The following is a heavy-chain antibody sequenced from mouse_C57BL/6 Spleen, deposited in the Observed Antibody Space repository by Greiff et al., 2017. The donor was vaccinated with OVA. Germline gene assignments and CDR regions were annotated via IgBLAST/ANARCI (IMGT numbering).Heavy chain of an antibody. V-gene: IGHV6-6*01. D-gene: IGHD2-4*01. CDR1: GFTFSDAW. J-gene: IGHJ2*01. Sequence: EVMLVESGGGLVQPGGSMKLSCAASGFTFSDAWMDWVRQSPEKGLEWVAEIRNNANNHATSYAESVKGRFTISIDDSNSSVYLQMNSLRAEDTGIYYCTGDYDGGYFDYWGQGTTLTVSS. CDR2: IRNNANNHAT. CDR3: TGDYDGGYFDY.